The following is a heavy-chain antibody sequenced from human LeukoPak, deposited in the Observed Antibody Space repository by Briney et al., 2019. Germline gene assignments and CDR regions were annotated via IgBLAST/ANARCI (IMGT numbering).Heavy chain of an antibody. CDR3: ARDQQLERHGMDV. Sequence: ASVKVSCKASGYTFTSYGISWVRQAPGQGLEWMGIINPSGGSTSYAQKFQGRVTMTRDTSTSTVYMELSSLRSEDTAVYYCARDQQLERHGMDVWGQGTTVTVSS. D-gene: IGHD1-1*01. CDR2: INPSGGST. CDR1: GYTFTSYG. J-gene: IGHJ6*02. V-gene: IGHV1-46*01.